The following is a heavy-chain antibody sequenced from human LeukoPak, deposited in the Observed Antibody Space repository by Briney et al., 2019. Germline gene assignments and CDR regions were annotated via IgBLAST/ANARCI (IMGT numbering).Heavy chain of an antibody. V-gene: IGHV4-61*02. D-gene: IGHD4-23*01. CDR3: ASSQYDYGGNLIPGGDY. CDR1: GDSISSGSYY. CDR2: IYTIGST. J-gene: IGHJ4*02. Sequence: SSETLSLTCTVSGDSISSGSYYWSWIRQPAGKGLEWIGRIYTIGSTNYNPSLKSRVTISVDTSKNQFSLKLSSVTAADTAVYYCASSQYDYGGNLIPGGDYWGQGTLVTVSS.